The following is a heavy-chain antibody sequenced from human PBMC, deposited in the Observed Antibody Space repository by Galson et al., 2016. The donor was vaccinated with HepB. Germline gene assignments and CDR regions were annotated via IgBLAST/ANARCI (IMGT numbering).Heavy chain of an antibody. D-gene: IGHD6-25*01. J-gene: IGHJ2*01. V-gene: IGHV3-21*01. CDR3: ARSRGFWYFDL. Sequence: SLRLSCAASGLTFSSYSMNWVRQAPGKGLEWVSCISSSSSYTYYADSVQGRFNISRDNARNSLYLQMNSLRAEDTAVYYCARSRGFWYFDLWGRGTLVTVSS. CDR2: ISSSSSYT. CDR1: GLTFSSYS.